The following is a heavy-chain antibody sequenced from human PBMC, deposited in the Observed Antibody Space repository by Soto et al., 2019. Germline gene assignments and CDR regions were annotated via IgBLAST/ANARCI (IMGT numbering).Heavy chain of an antibody. CDR2: ISESGDRT. J-gene: IGHJ4*02. D-gene: IGHD2-15*01. CDR1: GFTFSIYV. Sequence: EVQLLESGGGLVQPGGSLRLSCAASGFTFSIYVMSWVRQAPGKGLEWVSIISESGDRTNYADSVKGRFTISRDNSNNMLYLQMNGLTAEDTALYYCAKVAVYWGQGTLVTVSS. V-gene: IGHV3-23*01. CDR3: AKVAVY.